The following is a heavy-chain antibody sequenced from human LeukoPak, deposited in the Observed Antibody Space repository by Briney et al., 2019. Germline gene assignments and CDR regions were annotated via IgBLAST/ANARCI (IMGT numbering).Heavy chain of an antibody. D-gene: IGHD6-13*01. J-gene: IGHJ6*04. CDR1: GGTFSSYA. CDR3: ARRGRAAAVLGYYYGMDV. CDR2: IIPIFGTA. Sequence: SVKGSCKASGGTFSSYAISWVRQAPGQGLEWMGGIIPIFGTANYAQKFQGRVTITADESTSTAYMELSSLRSEDTAVYYCARRGRAAAVLGYYYGMDVWGKGTTVTVSS. V-gene: IGHV1-69*13.